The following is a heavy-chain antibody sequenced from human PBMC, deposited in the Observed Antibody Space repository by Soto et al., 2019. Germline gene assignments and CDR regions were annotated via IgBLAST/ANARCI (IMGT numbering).Heavy chain of an antibody. CDR1: GYTFTSYG. V-gene: IGHV1-18*01. CDR3: ARVGSSSSRYYYYYGMDV. Sequence: ASVKVSCKASGYTFTSYGISWVRQAPGQGLEWMGWISAYNGNTNYAQKLQGRVTMTTDTSTSTAYMELRSLRSDDTAVYYCARVGSSSSRYYYYYGMDVWGQGTTVTVS. J-gene: IGHJ6*02. CDR2: ISAYNGNT. D-gene: IGHD6-6*01.